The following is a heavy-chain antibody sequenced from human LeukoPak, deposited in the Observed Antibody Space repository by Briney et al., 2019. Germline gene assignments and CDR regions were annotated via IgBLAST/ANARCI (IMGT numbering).Heavy chain of an antibody. J-gene: IGHJ5*01. CDR2: ISWDGGTI. V-gene: IGHV3-43*01. D-gene: IGHD6-19*01. CDR3: AKLAASSYSSGSDS. CDR1: GFTFDDFT. Sequence: GGSLRLSCAASGFTFDDFTMYWVRQAPGKGLEWVSLISWDGGTIYYADSVKGRFTISRDNNKKSLYLQMNGLRTEDTALYYCAKLAASSYSSGSDSWGQGTLVTVSS.